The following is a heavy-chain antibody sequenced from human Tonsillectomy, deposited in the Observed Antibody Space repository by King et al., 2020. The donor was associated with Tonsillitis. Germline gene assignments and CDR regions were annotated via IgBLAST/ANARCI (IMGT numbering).Heavy chain of an antibody. CDR3: ARNKGHCDGGSCFPYNY. CDR1: GDSISSGSYC. V-gene: IGHV4-39*01. J-gene: IGHJ4*02. Sequence: LQLQESGPGLVKPSETLSLTCTVSGDSISSGSYCWGWIRQPPGKGLEWSGCIFYSGTTYYKSSLKSRVTISVDTSRNQFSLRMSSVTAADTAVYYCARNKGHCDGGSCFPYNYWGQGTLVTVSS. D-gene: IGHD2-15*01. CDR2: IFYSGTT.